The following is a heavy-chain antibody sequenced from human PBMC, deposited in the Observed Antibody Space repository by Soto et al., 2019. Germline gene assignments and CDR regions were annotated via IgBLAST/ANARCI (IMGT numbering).Heavy chain of an antibody. D-gene: IGHD5-12*01. J-gene: IGHJ6*02. Sequence: GGSLRLSCAASGFTFSSYGMHWVRQAPGKGLEWVAVISYDGSNKYYADSVKGRFTISRDNSKNTLYLQMNSLRAEDTAVYYCAKDMGGEWWLRLDYYYGMDVWGQGTTVTVYS. V-gene: IGHV3-30*18. CDR3: AKDMGGEWWLRLDYYYGMDV. CDR2: ISYDGSNK. CDR1: GFTFSSYG.